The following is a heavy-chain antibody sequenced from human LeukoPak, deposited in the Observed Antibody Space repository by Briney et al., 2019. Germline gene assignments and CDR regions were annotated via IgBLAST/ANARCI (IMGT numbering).Heavy chain of an antibody. V-gene: IGHV3-30*18. D-gene: IGHD3-10*01. Sequence: SCKVSGYTLTELSMHWVRQAPGKGLEWVAVISYDGSNKYYADSVKGRFTISRDNSKNTLYLQMNSLRAEDTAVYYCAKAWGITMVRGVALDYWGQGTLVTVSS. CDR2: ISYDGSNK. CDR3: AKAWGITMVRGVALDY. CDR1: GYTLTELS. J-gene: IGHJ4*02.